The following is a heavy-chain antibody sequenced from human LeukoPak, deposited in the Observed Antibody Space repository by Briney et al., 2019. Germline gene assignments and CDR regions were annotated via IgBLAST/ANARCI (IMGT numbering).Heavy chain of an antibody. CDR3: ARVRDSSGYYSS. J-gene: IGHJ5*02. D-gene: IGHD3-22*01. Sequence: ASVKVSCKGSGYTFTSYGISWVRQAPGQGREWMGWISAYNGNTNYAQKLQGRVTMTTDTSTSTAYMELRSLRSADTAVYYCARVRDSSGYYSSWGQGTLVTVSS. V-gene: IGHV1-18*01. CDR1: GYTFTSYG. CDR2: ISAYNGNT.